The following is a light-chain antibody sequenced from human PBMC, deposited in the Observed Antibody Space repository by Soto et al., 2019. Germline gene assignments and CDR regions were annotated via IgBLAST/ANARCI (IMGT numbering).Light chain of an antibody. CDR2: SNN. V-gene: IGLV1-44*01. CDR1: SANSGSNT. Sequence: QCVLTQPPSASGTPGQGVTISWSGSSANSGSNTVNWYQQLPGTAPKLLIYSNNQRPSGVPDRFSGSKSGTSASLAISGLQAQDEADYYCAAWDDSLTALSVFGTWTKVTVL. J-gene: IGLJ1*01. CDR3: AAWDDSLTALSV.